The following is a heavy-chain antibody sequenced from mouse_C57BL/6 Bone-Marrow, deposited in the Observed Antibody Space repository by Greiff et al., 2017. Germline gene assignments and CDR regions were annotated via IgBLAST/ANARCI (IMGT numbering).Heavy chain of an antibody. CDR3: ARFDGYYWCAY. CDR2: IHPNSGST. J-gene: IGHJ3*01. V-gene: IGHV1-64*01. D-gene: IGHD2-3*01. CDR1: GYTFTSYW. Sequence: QVQLQQSGAELVKPGASVKLSCKASGYTFTSYWMHWVKQRPGQGLEWIGMIHPNSGSTNYNEKFKSKATLTVDKSSSTAYMQLSSLTSEDSAVYYCARFDGYYWCAYWGQGTLVTVSA.